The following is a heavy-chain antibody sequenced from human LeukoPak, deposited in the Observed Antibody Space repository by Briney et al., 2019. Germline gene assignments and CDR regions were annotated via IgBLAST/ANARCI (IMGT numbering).Heavy chain of an antibody. Sequence: SETLSLTCAVSGGSISSGGYSWSWIRQPPGKGLEGIGYIYYSGSTNYNPSLKSRVTISVDTSKNQFSLKLSSVTAADTAVYYCARVGSSDHDAFDIWGQGTMVTVSS. CDR2: IYYSGST. CDR1: GGSISSGGYS. V-gene: IGHV4-61*08. CDR3: ARVGSSDHDAFDI. J-gene: IGHJ3*02. D-gene: IGHD6-6*01.